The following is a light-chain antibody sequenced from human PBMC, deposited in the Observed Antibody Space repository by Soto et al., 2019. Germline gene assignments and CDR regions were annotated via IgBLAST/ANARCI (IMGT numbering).Light chain of an antibody. CDR2: ATS. Sequence: DIQMTQSPSSVSASVGDTVTITCRASQGIYSRLAWYQQKPGKAPELLVYATSTLQTGVPSRFSGSGFGTDFTPSISSLQPEDSASYFCQQTDDFPLTFGGGTKGDIK. V-gene: IGKV1D-12*01. CDR3: QQTDDFPLT. CDR1: QGIYSR. J-gene: IGKJ4*01.